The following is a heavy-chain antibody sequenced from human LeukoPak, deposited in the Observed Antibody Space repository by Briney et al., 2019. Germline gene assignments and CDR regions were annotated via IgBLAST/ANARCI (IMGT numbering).Heavy chain of an antibody. J-gene: IGHJ1*01. CDR2: IIPIFGTA. V-gene: IGHV1-69*05. CDR1: GGTFSSYA. Sequence: SVKVSCKASGGTFSSYAISWVRQAPGQGLEWMGRIIPIFGTANYAQKFQGRVTITTDESTSTAYMELSSLRSEDTAVYYCARHKLSPRDYGVQDEYFQHWGQGTLVTVSS. D-gene: IGHD4-17*01. CDR3: ARHKLSPRDYGVQDEYFQH.